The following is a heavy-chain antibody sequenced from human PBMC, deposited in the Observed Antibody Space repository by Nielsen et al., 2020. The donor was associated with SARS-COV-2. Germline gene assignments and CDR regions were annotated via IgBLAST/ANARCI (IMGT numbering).Heavy chain of an antibody. CDR1: GFTFTSSA. D-gene: IGHD3-10*01. Sequence: SVKVSCKASGFTFTSSAMQWVRQARGQRLEWIGWIVVGSGNTNYAQKFQERVTITRDMSTSTAYMELSSLRSEDTAVYYCAADTMVRGVPYMDVWGQGTTVTVSS. CDR2: IVVGSGNT. J-gene: IGHJ6*02. CDR3: AADTMVRGVPYMDV. V-gene: IGHV1-58*02.